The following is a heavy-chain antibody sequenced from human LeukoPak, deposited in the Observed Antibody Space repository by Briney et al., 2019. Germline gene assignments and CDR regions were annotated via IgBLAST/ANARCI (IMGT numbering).Heavy chain of an antibody. J-gene: IGHJ4*02. CDR3: TTIRPDY. Sequence: GGSLRLSCAASGFTFSNYWMHWVRQAPGKGLVWVARIKTDESNTDSADSVKGRFTISRDNAKNTLYLQMNSLKADDAAVYYCTTIRPDYWGQGTLVTVSS. V-gene: IGHV3-74*01. CDR2: IKTDESNT. CDR1: GFTFSNYW. D-gene: IGHD5-12*01.